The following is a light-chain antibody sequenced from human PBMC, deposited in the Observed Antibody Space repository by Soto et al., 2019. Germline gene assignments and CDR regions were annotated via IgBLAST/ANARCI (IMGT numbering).Light chain of an antibody. Sequence: AIQMTQSPSSLSASVGDRVTITCRASQGIRNDLGWYQQKPGKAPKLLIYAASSLQSGVPSRFSGSGSGTDFTLTISRLQPEDFATYYFLQDYNYPWTFGQGTKVEIK. CDR3: LQDYNYPWT. CDR2: AAS. V-gene: IGKV1-6*01. CDR1: QGIRND. J-gene: IGKJ1*01.